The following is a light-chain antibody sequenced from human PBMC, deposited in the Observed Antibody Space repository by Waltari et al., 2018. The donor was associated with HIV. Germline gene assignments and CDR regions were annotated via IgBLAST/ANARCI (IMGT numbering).Light chain of an antibody. J-gene: IGLJ2*01. V-gene: IGLV1-40*01. CDR3: QSYDSSLSGVV. CDR2: VNN. CDR1: SANIGAGYG. Sequence: QSVLTQPPSVSGAPGQRVTISCSGSSANIGAGYGVHWYRQLPGTAPKLLIYVNNNRPSGAPDRFSGSVSGTSASLAITGLQAEDEADYYCQSYDSSLSGVVFGGGTNLTVL.